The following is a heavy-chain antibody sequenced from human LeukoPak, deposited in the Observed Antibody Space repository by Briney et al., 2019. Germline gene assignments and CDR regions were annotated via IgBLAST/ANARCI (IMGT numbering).Heavy chain of an antibody. CDR1: GLTFSSYA. CDR3: AGVPAAINYYYYGMDV. D-gene: IGHD2-2*02. J-gene: IGHJ6*02. CDR2: ISYDGSNK. Sequence: GGSLRLSCAASGLTFSSYAMHWVRHAPGKGLEWVAFISYDGSNKYYADSVKGRFTISRDNSKNTLYLQMNSLRAEDTAVYYCAGVPAAINYYYYGMDVWGQGTTVTVSS. V-gene: IGHV3-30-3*01.